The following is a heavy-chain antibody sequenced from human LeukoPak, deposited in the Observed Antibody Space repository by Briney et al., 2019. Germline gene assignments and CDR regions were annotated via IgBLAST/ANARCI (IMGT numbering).Heavy chain of an antibody. V-gene: IGHV1-69*01. CDR2: IIPIFGTA. J-gene: IGHJ6*04. CDR1: GGTFSSYA. D-gene: IGHD3-10*01. Sequence: GASVKVSCKASGGTFSSYAISWVRQAPGQGLEWMGGIIPIFGTANYAQKFQGRVTITADESTSTAYMELSSLRSEDTAVYYCAGGPVDYYGSGSYYSYGMDVWGKGTTVTVSS. CDR3: AGGPVDYYGSGSYYSYGMDV.